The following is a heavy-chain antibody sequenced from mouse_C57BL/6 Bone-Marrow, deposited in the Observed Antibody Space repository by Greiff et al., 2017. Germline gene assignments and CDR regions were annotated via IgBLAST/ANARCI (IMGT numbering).Heavy chain of an antibody. CDR1: GFTFSSYG. CDR3: ARQGYDYLDY. D-gene: IGHD2-3*01. J-gene: IGHJ2*01. V-gene: IGHV5-6*01. CDR2: ISSGGSYT. Sequence: EVKVVESGGDLVKPGGSLKLSCAASGFTFSSYGMSWVRQTPDKRLEWVATISSGGSYTYYPDSVKGRFTISRDNAKNTLYLRMSSLKSEDTAMYYCARQGYDYLDYWGQGTTLTVSS.